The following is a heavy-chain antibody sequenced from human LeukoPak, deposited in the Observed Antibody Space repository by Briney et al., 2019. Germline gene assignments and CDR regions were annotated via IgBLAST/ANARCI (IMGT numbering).Heavy chain of an antibody. J-gene: IGHJ3*02. CDR1: GGSFSGYY. CDR3: ARLGGRGAFDI. V-gene: IGHV4-34*01. CDR2: INHSGST. Sequence: KPSETLSLTCAVYGGSFSGYYWSWIRQPPGKGLEWIGEINHSGSTNYNPSLKSRVTISVDTSKNQFSLKLSSVTAADTAVYYCARLGGRGAFDIWGQGTMVTVSS. D-gene: IGHD2-15*01.